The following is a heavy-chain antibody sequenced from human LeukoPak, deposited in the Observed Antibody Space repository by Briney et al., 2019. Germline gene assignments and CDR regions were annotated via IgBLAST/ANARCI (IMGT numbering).Heavy chain of an antibody. CDR1: GFTFSSYA. D-gene: IGHD4-23*01. CDR3: AKVTGDGGNFDY. J-gene: IGHJ4*02. Sequence: PGGSLRLSCAASGFTFSSYAVSWVRQAPGKGLEWVSAISGSGGSTYYADSVKGRFTISRDNSKNTLYLQMNSLRAEDTAVYYCAKVTGDGGNFDYWGQGTLVTVSS. CDR2: ISGSGGST. V-gene: IGHV3-23*01.